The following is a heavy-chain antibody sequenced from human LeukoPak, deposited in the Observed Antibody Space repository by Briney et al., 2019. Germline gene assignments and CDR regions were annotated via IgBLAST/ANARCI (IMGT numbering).Heavy chain of an antibody. J-gene: IGHJ3*02. V-gene: IGHV3-23*01. D-gene: IGHD6-19*01. Sequence: GGSLRLSCAASGFTFSTFALSWVRQAPGKGLEWVSTVSDTTYYADSVRGRFTISRDNAKNSLYLQMNSLRAEDTALYYCAKDMRGWYGDDAFDIWGQGTMVTVSS. CDR1: GFTFSTFA. CDR3: AKDMRGWYGDDAFDI. CDR2: VSDTT.